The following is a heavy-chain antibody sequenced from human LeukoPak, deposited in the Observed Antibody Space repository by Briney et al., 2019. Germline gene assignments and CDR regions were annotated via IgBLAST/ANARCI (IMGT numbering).Heavy chain of an antibody. D-gene: IGHD2-15*01. CDR2: ISGSGGST. V-gene: IGHV3-23*01. Sequence: GSLRLSCAASGFTFSSYAMIWVRQAPGKGLEWVSAISGSGGSTYYADSVKGRFTISRDNSKNTLYLQMNSLRAEDTAVYYCAKVKYCSGGSCYSGYFDYWGQGTLVTVSS. CDR1: GFTFSSYA. J-gene: IGHJ4*02. CDR3: AKVKYCSGGSCYSGYFDY.